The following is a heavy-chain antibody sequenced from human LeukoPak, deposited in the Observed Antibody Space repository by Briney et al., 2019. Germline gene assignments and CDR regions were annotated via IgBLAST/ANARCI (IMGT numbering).Heavy chain of an antibody. J-gene: IGHJ4*02. CDR3: ARVLMVRGVTPSYYFDY. CDR2: IYSGGST. CDR1: GFTVSSNY. V-gene: IGHV3-66*02. D-gene: IGHD3-10*01. Sequence: GGSLRLSCAASGFTVSSNYMSWVRQAPGKGLEWVSVIYSGGSTYYADSVKGRFTISRDNSKNTLYLQMNSLRAEDTAVYYCARVLMVRGVTPSYYFDYWGQGTLVTVPS.